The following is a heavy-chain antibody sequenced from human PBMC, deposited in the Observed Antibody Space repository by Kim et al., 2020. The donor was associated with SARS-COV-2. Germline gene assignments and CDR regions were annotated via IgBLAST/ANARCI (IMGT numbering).Heavy chain of an antibody. D-gene: IGHD2-2*01. J-gene: IGHJ4*02. CDR3: ARDLDPRPVYFDY. V-gene: IGHV3-21*01. Sequence: YADSVKGRFTISRDNAKNSLYLQMNSLRAEDTAVYYCARDLDPRPVYFDYWGQGTLVTVSS.